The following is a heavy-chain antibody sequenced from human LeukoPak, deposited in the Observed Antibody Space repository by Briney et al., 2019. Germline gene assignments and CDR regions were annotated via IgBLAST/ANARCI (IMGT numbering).Heavy chain of an antibody. CDR1: GFTFDDYA. D-gene: IGHD5-18*01. V-gene: IGHV3-9*01. Sequence: PGGSLRLSCAASGFTFDDYAMHWVRQAPGKGLEWVSGISWNSGSIGYADSVKGRFTISRDNAKNSLYLHMNSLRAEDTAVYYCAKEAGYSYGAVEYWGQGTLVTVSS. CDR2: ISWNSGSI. CDR3: AKEAGYSYGAVEY. J-gene: IGHJ4*02.